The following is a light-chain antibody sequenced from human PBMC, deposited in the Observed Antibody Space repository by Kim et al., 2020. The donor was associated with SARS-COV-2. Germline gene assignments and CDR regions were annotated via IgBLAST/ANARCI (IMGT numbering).Light chain of an antibody. Sequence: QSALTQPASVSGSPGQSITISCTGTSSDVGGYNYVSWYQQHPGKAPILMIYDVSKRPSGVSNRFSGSKSGNTASLTISGLQAEDEADYYCSSYTSSSTSWVFGGGTQLTVL. J-gene: IGLJ3*02. V-gene: IGLV2-14*01. CDR3: SSYTSSSTSWV. CDR2: DVS. CDR1: SSDVGGYNY.